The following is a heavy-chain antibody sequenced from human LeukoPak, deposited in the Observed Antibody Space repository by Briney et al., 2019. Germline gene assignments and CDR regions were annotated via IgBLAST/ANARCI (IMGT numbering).Heavy chain of an antibody. D-gene: IGHD3-22*01. CDR3: ARGTDYYDSSGNHADWFDP. J-gene: IGHJ5*02. CDR1: GDSISSGHY. Sequence: SETLSLTCTVSGDSISSGHYWDWIRQPPGRGLEWIGSIHHSGSTWYNPSLKSRVTISLDTSQTQISLRVTSVTAADTAVYYCARGTDYYDSSGNHADWFDPWGQGTLVTVSS. V-gene: IGHV4-38-2*02. CDR2: IHHSGST.